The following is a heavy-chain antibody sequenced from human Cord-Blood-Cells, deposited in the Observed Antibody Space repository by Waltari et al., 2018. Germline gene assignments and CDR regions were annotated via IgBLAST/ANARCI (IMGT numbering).Heavy chain of an antibody. V-gene: IGHV4-34*01. CDR2: INHSGST. D-gene: IGHD1-1*01. Sequence: QVQLQQWGAGLLKPSETLSLTCAVYGGSFSGYYWSWSRQPPGKGLEWIGEINHSGSTNYSPALRRRDTISVDTSKNPFSLKLSSVTAADTAVYYCARGRWGNWNDDAFDIWGQGTMVTVSS. CDR1: GGSFSGYY. CDR3: ARGRWGNWNDDAFDI. J-gene: IGHJ3*02.